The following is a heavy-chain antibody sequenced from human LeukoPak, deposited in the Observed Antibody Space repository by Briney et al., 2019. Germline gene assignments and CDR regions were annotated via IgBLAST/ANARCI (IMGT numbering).Heavy chain of an antibody. CDR2: INSDGSST. D-gene: IGHD3-10*01. V-gene: IGHV3-74*01. CDR1: GFTFSSYW. Sequence: RPGGSLRLSCAASGFTFSSYWMHWVRHAPGKGLVWVSRINSDGSSTSYADSVKGRFTISRDNAKNPLYLQMNSLRAEDTAVYYCARKLYGPGSYYWFDYWGQGTLVTVSS. CDR3: ARKLYGPGSYYWFDY. J-gene: IGHJ4*02.